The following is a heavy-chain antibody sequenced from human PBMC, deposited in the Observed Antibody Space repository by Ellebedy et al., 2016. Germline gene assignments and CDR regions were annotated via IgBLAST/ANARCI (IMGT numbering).Heavy chain of an antibody. Sequence: GESLKISXAASGFTVSNNYMSWVRQAPGKGLEWVAVISYDGSNKYYADSVKGRFTISRDNSKNTLYLQMNSLRAEDTAVYYCARDRGGYYMDVWGKGTTVTVSS. CDR1: GFTVSNNY. V-gene: IGHV3-30-3*01. D-gene: IGHD3-16*01. J-gene: IGHJ6*03. CDR3: ARDRGGYYMDV. CDR2: ISYDGSNK.